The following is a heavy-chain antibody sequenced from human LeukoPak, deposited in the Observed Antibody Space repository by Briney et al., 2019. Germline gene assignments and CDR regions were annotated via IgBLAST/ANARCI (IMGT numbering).Heavy chain of an antibody. V-gene: IGHV1-2*02. Sequence: GASVKVSCKASGYTFTGYYMHWVRQAPGQGLEWMGWINPNSGGTNYAQKFQGRVTMTRDTSISTAYMELSRLRSDDTAVYYCARGRTTAADYGDYGWDFDNWGQGTLVTVSS. CDR1: GYTFTGYY. CDR3: ARGRTTAADYGDYGWDFDN. D-gene: IGHD4-17*01. J-gene: IGHJ4*02. CDR2: INPNSGGT.